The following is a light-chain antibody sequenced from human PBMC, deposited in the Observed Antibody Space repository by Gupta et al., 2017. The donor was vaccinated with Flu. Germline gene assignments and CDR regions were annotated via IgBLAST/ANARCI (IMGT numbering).Light chain of an antibody. CDR3: HPWDTSSDLQVV. V-gene: IGLV3-21*02. CDR1: KLGNKS. Sequence: QTARITCGGYKLGNKSVNWYQQKAGQAPVLVVYADNDRPSGIPDRFSGSSSGNTATLTISRVEAEDEADYYCHPWDTSSDLQVVFGGGTKLTV. J-gene: IGLJ2*01. CDR2: ADN.